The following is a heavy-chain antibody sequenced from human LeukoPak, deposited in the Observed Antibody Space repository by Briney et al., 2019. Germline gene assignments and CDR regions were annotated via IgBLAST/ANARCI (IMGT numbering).Heavy chain of an antibody. V-gene: IGHV1-18*01. CDR3: ARVSDCSGGSCYFGYYYYYMDV. Sequence: GASVKVSCKASGYTFTSYGISWVRQAPGQGVEWMGWISAYNGNTNYAQKLQGRVTMTTDTSTSTAYMELRSLRSDDTAVYYCARVSDCSGGSCYFGYYYYYMDVWGKGTTVTISS. D-gene: IGHD2-15*01. CDR1: GYTFTSYG. CDR2: ISAYNGNT. J-gene: IGHJ6*03.